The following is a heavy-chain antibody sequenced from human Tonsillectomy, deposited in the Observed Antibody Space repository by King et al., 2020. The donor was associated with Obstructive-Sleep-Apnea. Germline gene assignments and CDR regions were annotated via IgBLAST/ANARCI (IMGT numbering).Heavy chain of an antibody. V-gene: IGHV3-23*04. J-gene: IGHJ1*01. Sequence: VQLVESGGGLAQPGGSLRLSCAASAFTFSSYAMSWVRQAPGKGLEWVSGIHATGDNTYYADSVKGRFTISRDNSQNTLYLQMNSLRAEDTAVYYCAKDISLRGPTPFVHWGQGTRVTVPS. CDR1: AFTFSSYA. CDR2: IHATGDNT. D-gene: IGHD3-10*01. CDR3: AKDISLRGPTPFVH.